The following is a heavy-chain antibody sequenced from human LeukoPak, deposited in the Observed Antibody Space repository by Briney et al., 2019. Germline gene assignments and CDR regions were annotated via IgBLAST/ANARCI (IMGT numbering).Heavy chain of an antibody. CDR2: IRYDGSNK. V-gene: IGHV3-30*02. CDR1: GFTFSSYG. J-gene: IGHJ6*03. D-gene: IGHD1-1*01. CDR3: ARGTGYYYYYMDV. Sequence: GGSLRLSCAASGFTFSSYGMHWVRQAPGKGLEWVAFIRYDGSNKYYADSVKGRFTISRDNSKNTLYLQMNSLRAEDTAVYYCARGTGYYYYYMDVWGKGTTVTVSS.